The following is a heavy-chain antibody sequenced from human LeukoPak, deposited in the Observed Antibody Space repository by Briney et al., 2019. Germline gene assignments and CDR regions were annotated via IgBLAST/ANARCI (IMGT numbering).Heavy chain of an antibody. D-gene: IGHD3-9*01. V-gene: IGHV1-46*01. J-gene: IGHJ6*03. CDR1: GYTFTSYY. CDR2: INPSGGST. CDR3: ARANPYYDILTGYLGYYYMDV. Sequence: PGASVKVSCKASGYTFTSYYMHWVRQAPGQGLEWMGIINPSGGSTSYAQKFQGRVTMTRDMSTSTVYMELSSLRSEDTAVYYCARANPYYDILTGYLGYYYMDVWGKGTTVTVSS.